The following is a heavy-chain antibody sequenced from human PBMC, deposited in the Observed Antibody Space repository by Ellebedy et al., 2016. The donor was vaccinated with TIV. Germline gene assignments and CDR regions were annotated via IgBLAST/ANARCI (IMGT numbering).Heavy chain of an antibody. D-gene: IGHD1-26*01. Sequence: GESLKISCAASGFSFVSYWMTWVRQAPGKGLEWVANINQDGTEKYYVDSVKGRFTISRDSAKNSLYLQMNSLRVDDAAMYYCATDGSYGDYLSPTHAFEIWGQGTMLIVSS. CDR3: ATDGSYGDYLSPTHAFEI. J-gene: IGHJ3*02. V-gene: IGHV3-7*01. CDR2: INQDGTEK. CDR1: GFSFVSYW.